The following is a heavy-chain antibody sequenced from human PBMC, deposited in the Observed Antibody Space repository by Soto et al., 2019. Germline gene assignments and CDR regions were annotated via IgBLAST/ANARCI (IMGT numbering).Heavy chain of an antibody. D-gene: IGHD3-3*01. CDR3: ARQAQYDFWSGYPRDYYYYYMDV. CDR2: IYPGDSDT. V-gene: IGHV5-51*01. J-gene: IGHJ6*03. CDR1: GYSFTSHW. Sequence: PGESLKISCKGSGYSFTSHWIGWVRQMPGKGLEWMGIIYPGDSDTRYSPSFQGQVTISADKSISTAYLQWSSLKASDTAMYYCARQAQYDFWSGYPRDYYYYYMDVRGKGTTVTVSS.